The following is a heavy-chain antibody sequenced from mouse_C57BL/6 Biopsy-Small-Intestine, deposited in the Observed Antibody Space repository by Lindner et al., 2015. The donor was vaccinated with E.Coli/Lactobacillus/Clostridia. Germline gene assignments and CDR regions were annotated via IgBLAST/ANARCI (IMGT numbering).Heavy chain of an antibody. CDR1: GYVFSSSW. CDR2: IYPDDGNT. Sequence: VQLQESGPELVKPGASVKISCKASGYVFSSSWMNWVKQRPGKGLEWIGRIYPDDGNTTYSGKFKGKATLTADQSSNTAYMQLSSLTSEDSAVYFCARKGNAVDYWGQGTSVTVSS. J-gene: IGHJ4*01. V-gene: IGHV1-82*01. CDR3: ARKGNAVDY.